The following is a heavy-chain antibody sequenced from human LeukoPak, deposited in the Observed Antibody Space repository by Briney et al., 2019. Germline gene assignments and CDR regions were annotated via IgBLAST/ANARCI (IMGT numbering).Heavy chain of an antibody. J-gene: IGHJ4*02. Sequence: SETLSLTCTVSGGSISSGDYYWSWIRQPPGKGLEWIGSIYYSGSTYYNPSLKSRVTISVDTSKNQFSLKLSSVTAADTAVYYCARESGARYGDYVFGYWGQGTLVTVSS. CDR2: IYYSGST. CDR1: GGSISSGDYY. V-gene: IGHV4-39*07. CDR3: ARESGARYGDYVFGY. D-gene: IGHD4-17*01.